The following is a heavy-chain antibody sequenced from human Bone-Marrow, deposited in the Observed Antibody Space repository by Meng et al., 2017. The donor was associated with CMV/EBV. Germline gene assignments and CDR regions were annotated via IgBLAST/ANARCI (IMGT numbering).Heavy chain of an antibody. Sequence: GESLKISCAASGFTFSSYAMHWVRQAPGKGLEWVAAISSDGSAKHYADSVKDRLTVSRDNSKNTLYLQMNSLRAEDTAVYYCARDFPGAAASDYWGKGTLVIVSS. CDR2: ISSDGSAK. D-gene: IGHD6-13*01. J-gene: IGHJ4*02. CDR1: GFTFSSYA. CDR3: ARDFPGAAASDY. V-gene: IGHV3-30*04.